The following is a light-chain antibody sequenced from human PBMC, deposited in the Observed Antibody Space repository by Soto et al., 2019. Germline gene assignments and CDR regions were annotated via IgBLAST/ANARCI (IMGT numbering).Light chain of an antibody. CDR2: DVT. J-gene: IGLJ2*01. V-gene: IGLV2-14*03. Sequence: QSALTQPASVSGSPGQSITISCTGTSSDGGGYNYVSWYQQHPGKAPKLLICDVTNRPSGVSNRFSGSKSGNTASLTISGLQTEDEADYYCSSFASSIPLVFGGGTKLTVL. CDR1: SSDGGGYNY. CDR3: SSFASSIPLV.